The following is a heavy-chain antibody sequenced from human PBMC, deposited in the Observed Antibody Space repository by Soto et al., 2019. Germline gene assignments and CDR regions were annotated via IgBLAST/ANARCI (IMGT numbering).Heavy chain of an antibody. CDR3: ARDLTGVVLDY. J-gene: IGHJ4*02. CDR1: GFTFSDYW. V-gene: IGHV3-74*03. D-gene: IGHD3-10*01. Sequence: EVQLVESGGGLVQPGGSLRLSCAASGFTFSDYWMHWVRQAPGKGLVYVSRINRDGSDTMYADSVKGRFTISRDNAKNTVSLLMTSLRGEDMAVYYCARDLTGVVLDYWGQGTLVTVS. CDR2: INRDGSDT.